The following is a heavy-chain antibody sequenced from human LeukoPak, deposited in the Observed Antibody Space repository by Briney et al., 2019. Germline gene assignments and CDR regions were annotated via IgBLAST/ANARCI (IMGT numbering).Heavy chain of an antibody. CDR2: ISLTGDKT. J-gene: IGHJ4*02. CDR3: AKDLRPSGNYGYFDY. CDR1: GFTFNNCG. Sequence: GGSLRLSCTVSGFTFNNCGMTWVRQAPGKGLEWVSSISLTGDKTYYADSVKGRFTISRDNSKNTLYLQMNSLRVEDTAMYYCAKDLRPSGNYGYFDYWAREPWSPSPQ. D-gene: IGHD3-16*01. V-gene: IGHV3-23*01.